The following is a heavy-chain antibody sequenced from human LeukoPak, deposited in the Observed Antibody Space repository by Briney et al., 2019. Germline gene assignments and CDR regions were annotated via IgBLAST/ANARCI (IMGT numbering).Heavy chain of an antibody. CDR2: ISSSGSTI. J-gene: IGHJ4*02. CDR3: ARVDYYGSGSYYCPDY. Sequence: GGSLRLSCAASGFTFSSYAMHWVRQAPGKGLEWVSYISSSGSTIYYADSVKGRFTISRDNAKNSLYLQMNSLRAEDTAVYYCARVDYYGSGSYYCPDYWGQGTLVTVSS. CDR1: GFTFSSYA. D-gene: IGHD3-10*01. V-gene: IGHV3-48*03.